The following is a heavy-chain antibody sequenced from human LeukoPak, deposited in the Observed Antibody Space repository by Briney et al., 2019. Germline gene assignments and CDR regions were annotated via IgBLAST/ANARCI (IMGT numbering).Heavy chain of an antibody. CDR1: GYTFTSYG. Sequence: GASVKVSCKASGYTFTSYGISWVRQAPGQGLEWMGWISAYNGNTNYAQKLQGRVTMTTDTSTSTAYMELRSLRSDDTAVYYCARGHITMVRGVNYYYYGMDVWGQGTTVTVSS. CDR2: ISAYNGNT. CDR3: ARGHITMVRGVNYYYYGMDV. J-gene: IGHJ6*02. V-gene: IGHV1-18*01. D-gene: IGHD3-10*01.